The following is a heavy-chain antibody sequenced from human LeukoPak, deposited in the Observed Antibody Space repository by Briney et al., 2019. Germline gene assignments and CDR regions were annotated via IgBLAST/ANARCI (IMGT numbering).Heavy chain of an antibody. D-gene: IGHD3-10*01. V-gene: IGHV3-21*01. Sequence: GGSLRLSCAASGFTFSSYSMNWVRQAPGKGLEWVSSISSSSSYIYYADSVKGRFTISRDNAKNSLYLQMNSLRAEDTAVYYCARSPRVWFGESSSYFDNWGQGTLVTVSS. CDR3: ARSPRVWFGESSSYFDN. J-gene: IGHJ4*02. CDR2: ISSSSSYI. CDR1: GFTFSSYS.